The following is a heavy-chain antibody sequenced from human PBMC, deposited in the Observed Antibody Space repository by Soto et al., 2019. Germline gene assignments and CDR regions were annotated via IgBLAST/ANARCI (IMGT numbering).Heavy chain of an antibody. D-gene: IGHD2-15*01. Sequence: GGSLRLSCAASGFTFSSYGMHWVRQTPGKGLEWVAVISYDGSNKYYADSVKGRFTISRDNSKNTLYLQMNSLRAEDTAVYYCAKAYCSGGSCFDYWGQGTLVTVSS. CDR2: ISYDGSNK. CDR1: GFTFSSYG. CDR3: AKAYCSGGSCFDY. V-gene: IGHV3-30*18. J-gene: IGHJ4*02.